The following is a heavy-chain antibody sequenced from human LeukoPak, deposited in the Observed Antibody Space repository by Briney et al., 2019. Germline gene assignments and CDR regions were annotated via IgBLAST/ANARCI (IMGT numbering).Heavy chain of an antibody. Sequence: GGSLRLSCAASGITFNSYGMHWVRQAPGKGLEWVAFISYDGSTQYYVDSVKGRFTISRDNAKNSLYLQMNSLRAEDTAVYYCATTRLLAYLHAFDIWGQGTMVTVSS. D-gene: IGHD2-15*01. CDR3: ATTRLLAYLHAFDI. J-gene: IGHJ3*02. V-gene: IGHV3-30*03. CDR2: ISYDGSTQ. CDR1: GITFNSYG.